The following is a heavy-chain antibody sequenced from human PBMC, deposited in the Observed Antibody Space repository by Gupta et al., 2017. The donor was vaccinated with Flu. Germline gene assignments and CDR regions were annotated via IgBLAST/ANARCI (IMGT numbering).Heavy chain of an antibody. V-gene: IGHV4-59*01. CDR3: ARGFRMATERAPAFDI. CDR1: GGSISSYY. J-gene: IGHJ3*02. CDR2: IYYSGST. Sequence: QVQLQESGPGLVKPSETLSLTCTVSGGSISSYYWSWIRQPPGKGLEWIGYIYYSGSTNYNPSLKSRVTISVDTSKNQFSLKLSSVTAADTAVYYCARGFRMATERAPAFDIWGQGTMVTVSS. D-gene: IGHD5-12*01.